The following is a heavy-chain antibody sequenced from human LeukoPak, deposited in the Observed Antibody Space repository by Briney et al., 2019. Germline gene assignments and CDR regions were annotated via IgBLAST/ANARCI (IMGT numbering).Heavy chain of an antibody. CDR2: IYHSGST. CDR1: GGSISSGGYS. J-gene: IGHJ2*01. V-gene: IGHV4-30-2*01. Sequence: PSETLSLTCAVSGGSISSGGYSWSWIRQPPGKGLEWIGYIYHSGSTYYNPSLKSRVTISVDGSKNQFSLKLSSVTAADTAVYYCARMVASDYGDYYYWYFDLWGRGTLVTVSS. CDR3: ARMVASDYGDYYYWYFDL. D-gene: IGHD4-17*01.